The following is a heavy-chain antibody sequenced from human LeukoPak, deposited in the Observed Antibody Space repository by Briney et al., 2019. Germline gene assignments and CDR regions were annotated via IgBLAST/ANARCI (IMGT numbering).Heavy chain of an antibody. CDR1: GGTFSSYA. CDR3: ATMDWYYFDY. D-gene: IGHD3/OR15-3a*01. J-gene: IGHJ4*02. V-gene: IGHV1-69*05. CDR2: IIPVFGTA. Sequence: KVSCKASGGTFSSYAISWVRQAPGQGLEWMGRIIPVFGTANYAQKFQGRVTITTDESTSTAYMELSSLRSEDTAVYYCATMDWYYFDYWGQGTLVTVSS.